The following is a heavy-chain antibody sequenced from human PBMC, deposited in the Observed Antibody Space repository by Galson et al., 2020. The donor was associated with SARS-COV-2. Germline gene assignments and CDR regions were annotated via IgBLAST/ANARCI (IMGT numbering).Heavy chain of an antibody. V-gene: IGHV4-39*01. CDR1: GGSTSNSYYF. CDR3: ASLPVPSLCSSSSGVDD. D-gene: IGHD6-6*01. CDR2: IYYSGST. Sequence: ETSETLSLTCTASGGSTSNSYYFWGWIRQPTGKGLEWIGNIYYSGSTFYNPSLKSRLIISVDTSKNQFSLRQSSVTAADTAVYYCASLPVPSLCSSSSGVDDWGQGTLVTVSS. J-gene: IGHJ4*02.